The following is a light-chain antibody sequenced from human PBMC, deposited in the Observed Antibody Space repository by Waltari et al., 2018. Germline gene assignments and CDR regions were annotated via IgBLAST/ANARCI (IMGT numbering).Light chain of an antibody. J-gene: IGLJ2*01. CDR1: SSDLNGYNY. CDR3: TSYISGTTLVI. Sequence: SALTQPASVSGSPGQSITISCTGISSDLNGYNYVSWYQKYPGKAPKLIIYEVSNRPSGVSNGFSGSKAGNTASLSISGLQAEDEADYYCTSYISGTTLVIFGGGTKLTVL. CDR2: EVS. V-gene: IGLV2-14*01.